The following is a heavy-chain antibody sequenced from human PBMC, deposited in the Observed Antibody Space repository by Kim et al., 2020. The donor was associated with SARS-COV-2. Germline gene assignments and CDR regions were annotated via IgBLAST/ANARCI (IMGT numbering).Heavy chain of an antibody. Sequence: TNYNPSLKSRVTISVDTSKNQFSLKLSSVTAADTAVYYCARVTSPHWFDPWGQGTLVTVSS. V-gene: IGHV4-59*01. J-gene: IGHJ5*02. CDR3: ARVTSPHWFDP. CDR2: T.